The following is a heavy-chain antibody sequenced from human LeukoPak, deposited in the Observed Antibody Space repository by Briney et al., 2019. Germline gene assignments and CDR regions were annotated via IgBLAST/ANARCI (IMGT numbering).Heavy chain of an antibody. J-gene: IGHJ4*02. CDR2: ITSSGDDI. Sequence: GGSLRLSCAASGFTFSDYYMSWIRQAPGKGLEWVAYITSSGDDIYYADSVKGRFTISRDNAKNALFLRMNSLRVEDTATYYCASDIVATSGDFWGQGTLFSVSS. D-gene: IGHD5-12*01. V-gene: IGHV3-11*01. CDR3: ASDIVATSGDF. CDR1: GFTFSDYY.